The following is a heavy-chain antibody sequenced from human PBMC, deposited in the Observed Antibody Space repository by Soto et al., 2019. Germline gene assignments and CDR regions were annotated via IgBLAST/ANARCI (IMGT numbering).Heavy chain of an antibody. CDR2: ISYDGSNK. CDR3: ARGTTTSAFSAMDV. D-gene: IGHD1-1*01. V-gene: IGHV3-30-3*01. Sequence: QVQLVESGGGVVQPGRSLRLSCAASGFTFSNNAMYWVRQAPGKGLEWVAVISYDGSNKYIAESVKGRFTISRDNSKNTLFLQMNSLRAEDTAVYYCARGTTTSAFSAMDVWGQGTTVTVSS. J-gene: IGHJ6*02. CDR1: GFTFSNNA.